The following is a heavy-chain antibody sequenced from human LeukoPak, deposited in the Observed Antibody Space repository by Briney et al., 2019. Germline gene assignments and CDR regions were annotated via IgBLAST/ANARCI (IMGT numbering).Heavy chain of an antibody. Sequence: NPSETLSLTCTVSGGSISSYYWSWIRQPPGKGLEWIGYIYYSGSTNYNPSLKSRVTIPVDTSQNQFSLKLSSVTAADTAVYYCARHTAMANFDYWGQGTLVTVSS. V-gene: IGHV4-59*08. D-gene: IGHD5-18*01. CDR1: GGSISSYY. J-gene: IGHJ4*02. CDR2: IYYSGST. CDR3: ARHTAMANFDY.